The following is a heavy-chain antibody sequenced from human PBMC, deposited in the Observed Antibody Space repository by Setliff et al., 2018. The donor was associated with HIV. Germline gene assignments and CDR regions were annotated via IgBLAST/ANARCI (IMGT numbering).Heavy chain of an antibody. Sequence: LRLSCAASGFTFDTYEMNWVRRAPGKGLEWVSYISVTGNTIFYADSVKGRFTISRDNAKNSLSLQMNSLRAEDTAVYYCARMVRSGYDRGYFDSWGQGTLVTVSS. CDR3: ARMVRSGYDRGYFDS. V-gene: IGHV3-48*03. CDR1: GFTFDTYE. CDR2: ISVTGNTI. J-gene: IGHJ4*02. D-gene: IGHD5-12*01.